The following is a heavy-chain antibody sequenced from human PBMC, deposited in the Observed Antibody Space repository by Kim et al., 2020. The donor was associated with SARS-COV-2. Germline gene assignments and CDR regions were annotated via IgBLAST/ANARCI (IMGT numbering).Heavy chain of an antibody. Sequence: GGSLRLSCAASGFTFSSYSMNWVRQAPGKGLEWVSSISSSSYIYYADSVKGRFTISRDNAKNSLYLQMNSLRAEDTAVYYCARISREVGATTRIGFDYWGQGTLVTVSS. D-gene: IGHD1-26*01. CDR1: GFTFSSYS. V-gene: IGHV3-21*01. CDR2: ISSSSYI. J-gene: IGHJ4*02. CDR3: ARISREVGATTRIGFDY.